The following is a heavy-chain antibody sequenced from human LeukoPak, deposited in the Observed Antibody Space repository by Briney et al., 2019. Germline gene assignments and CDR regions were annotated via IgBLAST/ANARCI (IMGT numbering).Heavy chain of an antibody. CDR3: ARGGYSSAEGPLGY. CDR2: ISGDGGST. D-gene: IGHD6-19*01. CDR1: GFTFRSYS. V-gene: IGHV3-64*01. J-gene: IGHJ4*02. Sequence: GGSLKLSCAASGFTFRSYSKHWVRQAPGKGLQSVPAISGDGGSTYYANSVKGRFTISRDNSKNTLYLQMGSLRAEDMAVYYCARGGYSSAEGPLGYWGQGTLVTASS.